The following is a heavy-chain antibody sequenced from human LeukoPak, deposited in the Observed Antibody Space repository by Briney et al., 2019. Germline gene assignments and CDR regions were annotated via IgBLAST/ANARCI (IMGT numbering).Heavy chain of an antibody. CDR2: IWYDGSNK. Sequence: GGSPRLSCAASGFTFSSYGMHWVRQAPGKGLEWVAVIWYDGSNKYYADSVKGRFTISRDNSKNTLYLQMNSLRAEDTAVYYCARDGNYDILTGYYPDFDYWGQGTLVTVSS. J-gene: IGHJ4*02. D-gene: IGHD3-9*01. CDR1: GFTFSSYG. CDR3: ARDGNYDILTGYYPDFDY. V-gene: IGHV3-33*01.